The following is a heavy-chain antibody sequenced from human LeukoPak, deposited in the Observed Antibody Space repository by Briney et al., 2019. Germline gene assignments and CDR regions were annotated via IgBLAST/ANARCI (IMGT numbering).Heavy chain of an antibody. V-gene: IGHV4-31*03. J-gene: IGHJ5*02. Sequence: PSETLSLTCTVSGGSITSGGYYWSWIRQHPGKGLEWIGLIYYTGTTYYNPSLKSRVTISVDTSKSQFSLKLTSATAADTAVYYCASAVTHYYGSGNSGPGWFDPWGQGTLVTVSS. CDR3: ASAVTHYYGSGNSGPGWFDP. CDR2: IYYTGTT. CDR1: GGSITSGGYY. D-gene: IGHD3-10*01.